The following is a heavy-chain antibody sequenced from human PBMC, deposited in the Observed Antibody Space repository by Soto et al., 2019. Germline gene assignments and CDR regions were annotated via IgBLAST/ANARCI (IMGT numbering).Heavy chain of an antibody. CDR3: ARRSDYGDY. CDR2: ISTHNGSP. J-gene: IGHJ4*02. Sequence: QVQLVQSGAEVKKPGASVKVSCRASGYRFTIYGISWVRQAPGQGLEWMGWISTHNGSPNYSQKFQDRLTMTTDASTNPADMELTGLRSDDTAVYFCARRSDYGDYWGQGSLVVVSS. CDR1: GYRFTIYG. V-gene: IGHV1-18*01.